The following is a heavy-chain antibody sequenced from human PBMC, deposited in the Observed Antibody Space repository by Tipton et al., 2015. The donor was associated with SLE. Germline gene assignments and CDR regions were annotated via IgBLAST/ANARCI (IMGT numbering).Heavy chain of an antibody. D-gene: IGHD2-8*01. CDR2: ITNNGNT. J-gene: IGHJ5*02. Sequence: TLSLTCTVSGGSISGSTYYWGLIRHPPGKGPGWIGGITNNGNTYYLPSLQSRVTMSVDTSKNHFSLKLSSVTAADTAVYYCARHDTNYGRNWFDPWGQGTLVTVSS. V-gene: IGHV4-39*01. CDR3: ARHDTNYGRNWFDP. CDR1: GGSISGSTYY.